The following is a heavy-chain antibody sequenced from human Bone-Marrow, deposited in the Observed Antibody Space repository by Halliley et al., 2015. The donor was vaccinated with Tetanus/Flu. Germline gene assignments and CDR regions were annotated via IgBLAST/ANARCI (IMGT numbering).Heavy chain of an antibody. V-gene: IGHV4-39*07. D-gene: IGHD2-15*01. CDR1: TGSIDSHTYY. J-gene: IGHJ4*02. CDR3: AGHLATRGTRGFDS. Sequence: TLSLTCSVSTGSIDSHTYYWGWIRQPPGKGLEWIGEIYHGGATHYDPALESRVTISVDKSNNQFSLRLTSLTAADTAVYFCAGHLATRGTRGFDSWGQGALVTVSS. CDR2: IYHGGAT.